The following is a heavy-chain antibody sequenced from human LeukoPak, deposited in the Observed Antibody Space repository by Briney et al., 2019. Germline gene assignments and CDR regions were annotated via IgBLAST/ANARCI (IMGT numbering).Heavy chain of an antibody. CDR2: INPNSGGT. J-gene: IGHJ4*02. V-gene: IGHV1-2*06. CDR3: ARFPYYDSSGYYYFYY. Sequence: ASVKVSCKASGYTFTSYDINWVRQATGQGLEWMGRINPNSGGTNYAQKFQGRVTMTRDTSISTAYMELSRLRSDDTAVYYCARFPYYDSSGYYYFYYWGQGTLVAVSS. CDR1: GYTFTSYD. D-gene: IGHD3-22*01.